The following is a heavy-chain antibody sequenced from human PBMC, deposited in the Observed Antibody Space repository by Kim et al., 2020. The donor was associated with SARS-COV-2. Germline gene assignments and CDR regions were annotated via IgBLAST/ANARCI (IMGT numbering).Heavy chain of an antibody. CDR3: ARDHLSYIVATGNWFDP. CDR1: GGTFSSYA. V-gene: IGHV1-69*13. J-gene: IGHJ5*02. D-gene: IGHD5-12*01. Sequence: SVKVSCKASGGTFSSYAISWVRQAPGQGLEWMGGIIPIFGTANYAQKFQGRVTITADESTSTAYMELSSLRSEDTAVYYCARDHLSYIVATGNWFDPWGQGTLVTVSS. CDR2: IIPIFGTA.